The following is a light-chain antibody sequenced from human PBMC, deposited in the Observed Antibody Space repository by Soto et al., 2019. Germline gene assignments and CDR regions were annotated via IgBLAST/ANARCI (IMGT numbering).Light chain of an antibody. CDR1: SSNIGAGYD. V-gene: IGLV1-40*01. CDR3: QSYDSSLSVLV. Sequence: SVLTQPPSVSGAPGQRVTISCTGSSSNIGAGYDVHWYQQLPGTAPKLLIYGNSNRPSGVPDRFSGSKSGTSASLAITGLQAEDEADYYCQSYDSSLSVLVFGGGTKVTVL. CDR2: GNS. J-gene: IGLJ2*01.